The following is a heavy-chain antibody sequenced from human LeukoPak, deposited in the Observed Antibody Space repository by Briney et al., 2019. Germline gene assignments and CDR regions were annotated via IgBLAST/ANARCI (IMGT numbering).Heavy chain of an antibody. D-gene: IGHD3-16*02. CDR2: ISAYNDNT. CDR3: ARHYYDYLWGSYRPGDYFDY. Sequence: ASVTVSCKASGYTFTIYGISWVRQAPGQGIEWMGWISAYNDNTNYAQRVQGRVTLTTDTSTRTAYMELRSLSSDDTAVYYCARHYYDYLWGSYRPGDYFDYWGQGTLVTVSS. V-gene: IGHV1-18*01. J-gene: IGHJ4*02. CDR1: GYTFTIYG.